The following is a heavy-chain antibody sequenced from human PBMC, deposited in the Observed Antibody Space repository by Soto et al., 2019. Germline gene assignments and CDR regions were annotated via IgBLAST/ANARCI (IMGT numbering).Heavy chain of an antibody. J-gene: IGHJ4*02. CDR2: LSGSGGTT. V-gene: IGHV3-23*01. D-gene: IGHD3-10*01. CDR1: GVTFSNYA. CDR3: AKQRADYGSAADTFYFDS. Sequence: GGSLRLSCTVSGVTFSNYAMNWVRQAPGKGLEWVSSLSGSGGTTYYADSVRGRFIISRDNSKNTLYLLMNSLRAEDTALYYCAKQRADYGSAADTFYFDSWGQGALVTVSS.